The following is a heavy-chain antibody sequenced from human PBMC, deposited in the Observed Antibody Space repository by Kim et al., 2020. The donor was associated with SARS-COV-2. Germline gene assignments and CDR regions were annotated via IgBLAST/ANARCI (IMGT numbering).Heavy chain of an antibody. J-gene: IGHJ6*02. D-gene: IGHD2-2*01. V-gene: IGHV4-31*03. CDR3: ARGHCSSTSCYGVYYYYYGMDV. Sequence: SETLSLTCTVSGGSISSGGYYWSWIRQHPGKGLEWIGYIYYSGSTYYNPSLKSRVTISVDTSKNQFSLKLSSVTAADTAVYYCARGHCSSTSCYGVYYYYYGMDVWGQGTTVTVSS. CDR1: GGSISSGGYY. CDR2: IYYSGST.